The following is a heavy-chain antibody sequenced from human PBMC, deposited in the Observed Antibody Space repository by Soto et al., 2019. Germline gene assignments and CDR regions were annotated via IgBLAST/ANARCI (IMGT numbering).Heavy chain of an antibody. CDR1: GGTFSSYA. Sequence: QVQLVQSGAEVKKPGSSVKVSCKASGGTFSSYAISWVRQAPGQGLEWMGGIIPIFGTANYAQKFQGRVTITADESTSTAYMELSILRSEDTAVYYCARVDIVLGPATYYYYYGMDVWGQGTTVTVSS. CDR3: ARVDIVLGPATYYYYYGMDV. D-gene: IGHD2-2*01. V-gene: IGHV1-69*12. J-gene: IGHJ6*02. CDR2: IIPIFGTA.